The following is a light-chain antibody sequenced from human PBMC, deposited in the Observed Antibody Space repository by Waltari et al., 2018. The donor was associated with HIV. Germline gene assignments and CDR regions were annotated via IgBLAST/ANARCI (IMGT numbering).Light chain of an antibody. J-gene: IGLJ1*01. CDR3: CSSAGRYTFV. CDR1: SNDVGAYNY. CDR2: DLN. V-gene: IGLV2-11*01. Sequence: QPPLTQSRSVSGSPEQSITISCTGTSNDVGAYNYVSWYQQHPGRAPKLLIFDLNRRPSGVPDRFSGSKSGNTASLTISGLQAEDEADYYCCSSAGRYTFVFGTGTKVTVL.